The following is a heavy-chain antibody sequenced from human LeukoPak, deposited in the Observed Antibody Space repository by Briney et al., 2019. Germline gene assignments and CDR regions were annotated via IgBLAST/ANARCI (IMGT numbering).Heavy chain of an antibody. D-gene: IGHD3-10*01. J-gene: IGHJ6*02. V-gene: IGHV4-30-4*01. CDR1: GGSISSGDYY. CDR3: ARDAITMVRGVTLNSYYYYYGMDV. CDR2: IYYSGST. Sequence: SETLSLTCTVSGGSISSGDYYWSWIRQPPGKGLEWIGYIYYSGSTYYNPSLKSRVTISVDTSKNQFSLKLSSVTAADTAVYYCARDAITMVRGVTLNSYYYYYGMDVWGQGTTVTVFS.